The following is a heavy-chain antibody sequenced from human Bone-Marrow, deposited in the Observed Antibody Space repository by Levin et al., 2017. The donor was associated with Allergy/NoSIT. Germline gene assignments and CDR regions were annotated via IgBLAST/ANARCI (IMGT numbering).Heavy chain of an antibody. J-gene: IGHJ4*02. D-gene: IGHD3-10*01. CDR2: ISYDGKKI. Sequence: PGGSLRLSCAASGFTFSHYPMHWVRQAPGKGLEWVPVISYDGKKIHYADSVKGRFTVSRDNSKDTLYLQLSSLRVEDTAIYYCAINYDWGTYYFFNYWGQGALVTVSS. CDR1: GFTFSHYP. V-gene: IGHV3-30*04. CDR3: AINYDWGTYYFFNY.